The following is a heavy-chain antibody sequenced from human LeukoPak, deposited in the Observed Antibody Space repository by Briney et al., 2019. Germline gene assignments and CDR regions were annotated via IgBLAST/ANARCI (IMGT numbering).Heavy chain of an antibody. CDR2: IYPGGSDT. J-gene: IGHJ3*02. V-gene: IGHV5-51*01. CDR1: GYSFTSYW. D-gene: IGHD5-18*01. Sequence: GESLKISCKGSGYSFTSYWIGWVRQMPGKGLEWMGIIYPGGSDTRYSPSFQGQVTISADKSISTAYLQWSSLKASDTAMYYCARSRWIQLWPEHAFDIWGQGTMVTVSS. CDR3: ARSRWIQLWPEHAFDI.